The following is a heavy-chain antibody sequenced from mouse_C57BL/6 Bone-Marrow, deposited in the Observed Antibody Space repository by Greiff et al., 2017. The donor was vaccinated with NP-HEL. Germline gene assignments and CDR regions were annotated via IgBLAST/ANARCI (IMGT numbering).Heavy chain of an antibody. CDR3: ARWLLRAMDY. J-gene: IGHJ4*01. Sequence: VKLMESGAELARPGASVKLSCKASGYTFTSYGISWVKQRTGQGLEWIGEIYPRSGNTYYNEKFKGKATLTADKSSSTAYMELRSLTSEDSAVYFCARWLLRAMDYLGQGTSVTVSS. CDR1: GYTFTSYG. V-gene: IGHV1-81*01. D-gene: IGHD2-3*01. CDR2: IYPRSGNT.